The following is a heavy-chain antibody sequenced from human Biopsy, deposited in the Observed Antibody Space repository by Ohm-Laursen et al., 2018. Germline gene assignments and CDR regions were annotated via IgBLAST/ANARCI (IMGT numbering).Heavy chain of an antibody. J-gene: IGHJ2*01. Sequence: SDTLSPTCTVSGGSISSYYWSWIRQPPGKGLEWIGYIYYTGSTNYNPSLKSRVTISVDTSMNHLSLRLTSVTAADTAVYYCARHAPSYSGSYWRYFDLWGRGTLVTVPS. D-gene: IGHD1-26*01. CDR3: ARHAPSYSGSYWRYFDL. V-gene: IGHV4-59*08. CDR1: GGSISSYY. CDR2: IYYTGST.